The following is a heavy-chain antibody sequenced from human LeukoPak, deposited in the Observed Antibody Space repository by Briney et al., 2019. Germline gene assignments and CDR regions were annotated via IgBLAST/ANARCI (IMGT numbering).Heavy chain of an antibody. CDR2: LTGGGGGT. Sequence: GGSLRLSCAASGFTFSSYAMSWVRQAPGKGLEWVSGLTGGGGGTSYADSVKGRFTISRDNSKNTLYLQMNSLRAEDTAVYYCAKDKGAVTGTFDYWGQGTLVTVSS. J-gene: IGHJ4*02. D-gene: IGHD1-14*01. V-gene: IGHV3-23*01. CDR3: AKDKGAVTGTFDY. CDR1: GFTFSSYA.